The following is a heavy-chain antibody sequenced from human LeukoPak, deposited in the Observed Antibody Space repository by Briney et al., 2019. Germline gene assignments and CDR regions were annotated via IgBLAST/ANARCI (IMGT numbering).Heavy chain of an antibody. J-gene: IGHJ6*02. CDR3: AREPPRYWNDGDYYYYGMDV. Sequence: ASVKVSCKASGYTFTGYYMHWVRQAPGQGLEWMGWINPNSGGTNYAQKFQGRVTMTRDTSISTAYMELSRLRSDDTAVYYCAREPPRYWNDGDYYYYGMDVWGQGITVTVSS. CDR1: GYTFTGYY. CDR2: INPNSGGT. D-gene: IGHD1-1*01. V-gene: IGHV1-2*02.